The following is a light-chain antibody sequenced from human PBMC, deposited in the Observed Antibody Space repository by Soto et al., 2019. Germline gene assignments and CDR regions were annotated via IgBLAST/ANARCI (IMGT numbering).Light chain of an antibody. CDR2: ATS. Sequence: AIQMTQSPSSFSASVGDRVTITCRASQTIDTYLAWYQQKPGKAPNLLIYATSTLESGVPSRFSGSGSGTDFTLTINSLHSEDFATYYCQQYYSHPQTFGQGTKVDSK. CDR3: QQYYSHPQT. CDR1: QTIDTY. V-gene: IGKV1-8*01. J-gene: IGKJ2*01.